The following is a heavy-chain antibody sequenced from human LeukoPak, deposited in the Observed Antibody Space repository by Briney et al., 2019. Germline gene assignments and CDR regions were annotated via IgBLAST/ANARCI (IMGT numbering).Heavy chain of an antibody. Sequence: GGSLRLSCAASGFTFSSYSMNWVRQAPGKGLEWVSYISSSGSTIYYADSVKGRFTISRDNAKNSLYLQMNSLRADDTAVYYCARDIPTWTHIVIVPAAVDYWGQGTLVTVSS. V-gene: IGHV3-48*04. CDR2: ISSSGSTI. CDR3: ARDIPTWTHIVIVPAAVDY. D-gene: IGHD2-2*01. J-gene: IGHJ4*02. CDR1: GFTFSSYS.